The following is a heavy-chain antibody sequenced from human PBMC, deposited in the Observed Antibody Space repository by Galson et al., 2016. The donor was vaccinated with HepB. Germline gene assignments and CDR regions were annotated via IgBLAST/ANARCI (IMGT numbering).Heavy chain of an antibody. CDR1: GFTSDDYA. Sequence: SLRLSCAASGFTSDDYAMTWVRHAPGKGLEWVSGINWNGGRTGYADSVKGRFTISRDSAENSLYLQMNSLRAEDTALYHCARVHTAAAGFGGLDVWGQGTTVTVSS. J-gene: IGHJ6*02. V-gene: IGHV3-20*01. CDR2: INWNGGRT. D-gene: IGHD6-13*01. CDR3: ARVHTAAAGFGGLDV.